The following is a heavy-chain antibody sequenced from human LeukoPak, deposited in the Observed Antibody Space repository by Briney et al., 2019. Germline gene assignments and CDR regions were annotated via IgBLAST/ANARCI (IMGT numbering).Heavy chain of an antibody. V-gene: IGHV4-39*07. CDR1: GGSISSSSYY. J-gene: IGHJ4*02. CDR2: IYYSGST. CDR3: ATGTNYDILTGLFDY. D-gene: IGHD3-9*01. Sequence: SETLSLTCTVSGGSISSSSYYWGWIRQPPGKGLEWIGSIYYSGSTYYNPSLKSRVTISVDPSKNQFSLKLSSVTAADTAVYYCATGTNYDILTGLFDYWGQGTLVTVSS.